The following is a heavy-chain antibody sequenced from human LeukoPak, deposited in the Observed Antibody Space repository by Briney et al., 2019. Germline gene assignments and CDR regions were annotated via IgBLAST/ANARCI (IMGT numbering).Heavy chain of an antibody. D-gene: IGHD2-15*01. V-gene: IGHV1-8*01. J-gene: IGHJ4*02. Sequence: ASVKVSCKASGYTFSSYDINWVRQASGQGLEWMGWMNPNSGNTGYAQKFQGRVAMTRNTSISIAYMELSSLRSDDTAVYYCARRLGYCSDGSCYSLNYWGQGTLVTVSS. CDR2: MNPNSGNT. CDR3: ARRLGYCSDGSCYSLNY. CDR1: GYTFSSYD.